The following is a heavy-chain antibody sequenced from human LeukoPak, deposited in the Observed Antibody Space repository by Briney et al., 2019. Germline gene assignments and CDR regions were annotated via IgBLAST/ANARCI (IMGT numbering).Heavy chain of an antibody. Sequence: GGSLRLSGAASGFTFSSYSMNWVRQAPGKGLEWVSSISSSSYIYYADSVKGRFTISRDNAKNSLYLQMNSLRAEDTAVYYCARSIVATNGGDYWGQRTLVTVSS. CDR2: ISSSSYI. D-gene: IGHD5-12*01. CDR3: ARSIVATNGGDY. J-gene: IGHJ4*02. V-gene: IGHV3-21*01. CDR1: GFTFSSYS.